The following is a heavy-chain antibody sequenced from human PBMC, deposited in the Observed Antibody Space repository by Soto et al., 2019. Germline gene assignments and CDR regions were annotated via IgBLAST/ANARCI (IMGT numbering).Heavy chain of an antibody. CDR1: GYTFTSYA. Sequence: ASVKVSCKASGYTFTSYAMHWVRQAPGQGLEWMGWINADNGNTKYSQKLQGRVTMTTDTSTSTAYMELRSLRSDDTAVYYCGRWNAYDYWGQGTLVTV. J-gene: IGHJ4*02. CDR3: GRWNAYDY. V-gene: IGHV1-3*01. D-gene: IGHD1-1*01. CDR2: INADNGNT.